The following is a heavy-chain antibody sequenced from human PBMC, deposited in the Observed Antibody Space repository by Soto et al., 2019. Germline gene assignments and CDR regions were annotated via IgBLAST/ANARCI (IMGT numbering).Heavy chain of an antibody. CDR3: ARDLDPGFEFDY. Sequence: GGSLRLSCAASGLTFSSYSMNWVRQAPGKGLEWVSSISSSSSYIYYADSVKGRFTISRDNAKNSLYLQMNSLRAEDTAVYYCARDLDPGFEFDYWGQGTLVTVSS. D-gene: IGHD3-10*01. V-gene: IGHV3-21*01. CDR2: ISSSSSYI. J-gene: IGHJ4*02. CDR1: GLTFSSYS.